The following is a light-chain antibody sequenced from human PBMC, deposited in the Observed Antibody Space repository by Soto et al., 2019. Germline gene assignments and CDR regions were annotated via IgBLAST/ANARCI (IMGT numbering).Light chain of an antibody. CDR3: QQYHNWPRT. Sequence: EIVMTQYPASMSMSPGERATQSCSANESVGTNLAWYQQKPGQAPRLLIYGASTRATGVPVRFSGSGSGTEFTLAISSLESEDFAVYFCQQYHNWPRTFGQGTKVEIK. V-gene: IGKV3-15*01. CDR2: GAS. CDR1: ESVGTN. J-gene: IGKJ1*01.